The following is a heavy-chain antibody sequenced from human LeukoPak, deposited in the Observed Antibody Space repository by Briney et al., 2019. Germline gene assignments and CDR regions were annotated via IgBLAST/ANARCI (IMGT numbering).Heavy chain of an antibody. Sequence: SETLSLTCTVSGGSISSYYWSWIRQPPGKGLEWIGYIYTSGSTNYNPSLKSRVTISVDTSKNQFSLKPSSVTAADTAVYYCARTGEYSGSGPSWAFDIWGQGTMVTVSS. CDR3: ARTGEYSGSGPSWAFDI. CDR1: GGSISSYY. V-gene: IGHV4-4*09. CDR2: IYTSGST. J-gene: IGHJ3*02. D-gene: IGHD3-10*01.